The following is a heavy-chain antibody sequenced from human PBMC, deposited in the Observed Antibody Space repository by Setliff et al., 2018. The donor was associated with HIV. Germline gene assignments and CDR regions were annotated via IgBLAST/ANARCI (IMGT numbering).Heavy chain of an antibody. Sequence: SETLSLTCTVFGDSITSPDYYWAWIRQPPGKGLEWIGNIYYSGTTDYNPSLKSRVTISVETSKIQFSLKPTSMNAPDTAVYYCARQAKTFSYAILTGYYRFFYTWGQGLLVTVSS. J-gene: IGHJ4*02. D-gene: IGHD3-9*01. V-gene: IGHV4-39*01. CDR1: GDSITSPDYY. CDR2: IYYSGTT. CDR3: ARQAKTFSYAILTGYYRFFYT.